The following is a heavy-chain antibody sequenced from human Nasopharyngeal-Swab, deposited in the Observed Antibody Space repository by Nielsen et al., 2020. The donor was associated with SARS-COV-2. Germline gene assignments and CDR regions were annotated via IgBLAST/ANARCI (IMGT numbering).Heavy chain of an antibody. CDR1: GYTFTGYY. CDR2: INPNSGGT. Sequence: ASVKVSCKASGYTFTGYYMHWVRQAPGQALEWMGWINPNSGGTNYAQEFQGRVTMTKDTSISTTYMDLRWLRSDDTAVYYCARGPAHGAYPSRASFDLWGRGTLVSVSS. D-gene: IGHD3-16*01. CDR3: ARGPAHGAYPSRASFDL. J-gene: IGHJ2*01. V-gene: IGHV1-2*02.